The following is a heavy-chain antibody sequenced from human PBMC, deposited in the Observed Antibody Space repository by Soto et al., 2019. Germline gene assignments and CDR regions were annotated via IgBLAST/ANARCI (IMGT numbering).Heavy chain of an antibody. J-gene: IGHJ4*02. CDR3: ARQDVFGEYYFDY. CDR1: GGSISSYY. CDR2: IYYSGST. Sequence: SETLSLTCTVSGGSISSYYWSWIRQPPGKGLEWIGYIYYSGSTNYNPSLKSRVTISVDTSKNQFSLKLSSVTAADTAVYYCARQDVFGEYYFDYWGQGTLVTVSS. V-gene: IGHV4-59*08. D-gene: IGHD3-10*02.